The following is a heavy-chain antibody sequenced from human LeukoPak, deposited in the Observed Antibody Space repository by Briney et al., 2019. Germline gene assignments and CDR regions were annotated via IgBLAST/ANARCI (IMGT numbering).Heavy chain of an antibody. V-gene: IGHV4-59*08. Sequence: SETLSLTCTVSGGSITSYCWSWIRQPPGKGLEWIGYLYDSGSTNYNPSLKSRVTILVDTSKNQFSLKVSSVIAADTAVYYCARALRNWFDPWGQGTLVTVSS. CDR3: ARALRNWFDP. J-gene: IGHJ5*02. CDR1: GGSITSYC. CDR2: LYDSGST.